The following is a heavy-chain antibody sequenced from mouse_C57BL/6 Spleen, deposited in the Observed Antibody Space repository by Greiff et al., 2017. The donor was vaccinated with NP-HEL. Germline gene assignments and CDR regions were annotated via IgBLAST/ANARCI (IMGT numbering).Heavy chain of an antibody. CDR3: ARGDYYGSRDAMDY. V-gene: IGHV1-61*01. CDR1: GYTFTSYW. J-gene: IGHJ4*01. CDR2: IYPSDSET. D-gene: IGHD1-1*01. Sequence: QVQLQQPGAELVRPGSSVKLSCKASGYTFTSYWMDWVKQRPGQGLEWIGNIYPSDSETHYNQKFKDKATLTVDKSSSTAYMQLSSLTSEDSAVYYCARGDYYGSRDAMDYWGQGTSVTVSS.